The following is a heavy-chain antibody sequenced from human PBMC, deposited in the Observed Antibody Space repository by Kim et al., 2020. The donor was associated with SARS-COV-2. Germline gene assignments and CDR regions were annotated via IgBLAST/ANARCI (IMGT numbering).Heavy chain of an antibody. CDR2: ISSDGSVK. J-gene: IGHJ6*02. CDR3: VKVEIYFDSNNYRYTYYYYGMVV. CDR1: GLSFNTYG. V-gene: IGHV3-30*18. D-gene: IGHD3-22*01. Sequence: GGSLRLSCVGSGLSFNTYGFHWVRQAPGKGLEWLSVISSDGSVKYYVDSVKGRFTISRDNSKNTLYLEMNSLRPEDTAVYYCVKVEIYFDSNNYRYTYYYYGMVVGGQGDTCTVSS.